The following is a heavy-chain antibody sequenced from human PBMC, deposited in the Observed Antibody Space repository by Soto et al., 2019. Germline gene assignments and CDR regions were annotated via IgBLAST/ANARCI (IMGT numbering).Heavy chain of an antibody. V-gene: IGHV1-69*01. J-gene: IGHJ5*02. Sequence: QVQLVQAGAEVKKPGSSVKVSCKASGGTFSSYAISWVLQAPGQGLEWMGGLIPIFGTANYAQKFQGRVTITADESTSPAYMELSSLRSEDTAVYYCARARRGYCDYSSSWFDPWGQGTLVTVSS. CDR1: GGTFSSYA. CDR3: ARARRGYCDYSSSWFDP. CDR2: LIPIFGTA. D-gene: IGHD4-17*01.